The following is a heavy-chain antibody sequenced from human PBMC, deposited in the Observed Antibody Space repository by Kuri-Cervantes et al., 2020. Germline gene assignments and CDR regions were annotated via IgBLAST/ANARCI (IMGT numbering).Heavy chain of an antibody. CDR3: ARQPYDYSSGWYGAFDI. J-gene: IGHJ3*02. CDR2: ISSSSTI. D-gene: IGHD6-19*01. V-gene: IGHV3-69-1*01. CDR1: GFTFSDYY. Sequence: GESLKISCAASGFTFSDYYMNWVRQAPGKGLEWVSSISSSSTIYYADSVKGRFTISRDNSKNTLYLQMNSLRAEDTAVYYCARQPYDYSSGWYGAFDIWGQGTMVTVSS.